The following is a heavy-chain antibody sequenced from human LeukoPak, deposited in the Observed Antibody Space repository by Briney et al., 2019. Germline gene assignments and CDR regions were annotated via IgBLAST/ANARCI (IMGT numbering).Heavy chain of an antibody. Sequence: PGGSLRLSCAASGFTFSSYSMNWVRQAPGKGLEWVSSISSSSSYIYYADSVKGRFTISRDNAKNSLYLQMNSLRAEDTAVYYCARDRWEYYDSSGYYYDGVIDYWGQGTLVTVSS. CDR1: GFTFSSYS. D-gene: IGHD3-22*01. CDR3: ARDRWEYYDSSGYYYDGVIDY. J-gene: IGHJ4*02. CDR2: ISSSSSYI. V-gene: IGHV3-21*01.